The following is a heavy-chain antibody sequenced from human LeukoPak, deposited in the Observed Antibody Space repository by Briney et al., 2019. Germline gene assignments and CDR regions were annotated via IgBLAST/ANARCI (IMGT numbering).Heavy chain of an antibody. D-gene: IGHD4-17*01. CDR3: ARDRRDYGDPDAFDI. J-gene: IGHJ3*02. CDR2: TYYRSKWYN. V-gene: IGHV6-1*01. Sequence: RSQTLSLTCAISGDSVSSNSAAWNWIRQSPSGGLEWLGRTYYRSKWYNDYAVSVKSRITINPDTSKNQFSLQLNSVSPEDTAVYYCARDRRDYGDPDAFDIWGQGTMVTVSS. CDR1: GDSVSSNSAA.